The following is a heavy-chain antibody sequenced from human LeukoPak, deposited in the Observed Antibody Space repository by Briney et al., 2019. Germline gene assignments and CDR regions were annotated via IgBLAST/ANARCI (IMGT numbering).Heavy chain of an antibody. D-gene: IGHD6-13*01. CDR3: ARATFSSGSWYFDY. V-gene: IGHV3-66*01. Sequence: PGGSLRFSCAASGFTVSSNYMSWVRQAPGKGLEWVSVIYSGGSTYYADSVKGRFTISRDNSKNTLYLQMNSLRAEDTAVYYCARATFSSGSWYFDYWGQGTLVTVSS. CDR1: GFTVSSNY. J-gene: IGHJ4*02. CDR2: IYSGGST.